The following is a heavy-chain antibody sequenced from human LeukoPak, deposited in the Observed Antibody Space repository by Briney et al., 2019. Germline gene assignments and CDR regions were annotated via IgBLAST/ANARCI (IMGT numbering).Heavy chain of an antibody. CDR1: GFTFNNYA. CDR2: IVGSGSNT. V-gene: IGHV3-23*01. CDR3: AKWGDYDILTGYYDSDY. Sequence: PGGSLRLSCAASGFTFNNYAMSCVRQAPGKGLEWVSAIVGSGSNTYYADSVKGRFTISRDSPKNTLYLQMNSLRAEDTAVYYCAKWGDYDILTGYYDSDYWGQGTLVTVSS. J-gene: IGHJ4*02. D-gene: IGHD3-9*01.